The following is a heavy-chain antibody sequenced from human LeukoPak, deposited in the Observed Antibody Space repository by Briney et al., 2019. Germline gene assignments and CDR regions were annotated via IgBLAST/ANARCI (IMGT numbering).Heavy chain of an antibody. CDR1: GFTFSNAW. J-gene: IGHJ4*02. D-gene: IGHD3-9*01. CDR2: IKSKTDGGTT. V-gene: IGHV3-15*01. Sequence: GGSLRLSCAASGFTFSNAWMSWVRQAPGKGLEWVGRIKSKTDGGTTDYAAPVKGRFTILRDDSKNTLYLQMNSLKTEDTAVYYCATQRRYDILTRYYNKDYWGQGTLVTVSS. CDR3: ATQRRYDILTRYYNKDY.